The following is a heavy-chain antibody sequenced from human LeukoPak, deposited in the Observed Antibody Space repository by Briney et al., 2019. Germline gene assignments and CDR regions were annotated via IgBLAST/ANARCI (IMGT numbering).Heavy chain of an antibody. CDR3: ASLRGYSDYEDQ. V-gene: IGHV4-59*12. Sequence: PSETLSLTCTVSGVSMRSYHWSWIRQPPGKGLEWIGYIYHSESTYYNPSFKSRVTISVDRSKNQFSLRLNSVTAADTAVYYCASLRGYSDYEDQWGLGTLVTVSS. CDR2: IYHSEST. D-gene: IGHD5-12*01. CDR1: GVSMRSYH. J-gene: IGHJ4*02.